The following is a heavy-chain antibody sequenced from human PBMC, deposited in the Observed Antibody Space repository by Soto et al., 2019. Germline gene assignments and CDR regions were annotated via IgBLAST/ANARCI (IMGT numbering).Heavy chain of an antibody. CDR1: GFPFSDYY. J-gene: IGHJ6*02. V-gene: IGHV3-11*06. CDR3: AKWLLEPYGMDV. CDR2: ISSSSSYT. D-gene: IGHD3-22*01. Sequence: PGGSLRLSCAASGFPFSDYYMSWIRQAPGKGLEWVSYISSSSSYTNYADSVKGRFTISRDNAKNSLYLQMNSLRAEDTAVYYCAKWLLEPYGMDVWGQGTTVTVSS.